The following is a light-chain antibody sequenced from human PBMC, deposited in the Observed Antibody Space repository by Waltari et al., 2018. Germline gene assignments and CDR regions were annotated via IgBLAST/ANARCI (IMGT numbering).Light chain of an antibody. V-gene: IGLV3-21*04. CDR3: HVWDSYSDHAV. Sequence: SYVLTQPPSVSVAPGKTATITCGGNNIGSKSVHWYQQKPGQAPVLVMYYDSDRPSGTPVRFSGSNSGNTATLTISRVEAGDEADYYCHVWDSYSDHAVFGGGTQLTVL. CDR1: NIGSKS. CDR2: YDS. J-gene: IGLJ7*01.